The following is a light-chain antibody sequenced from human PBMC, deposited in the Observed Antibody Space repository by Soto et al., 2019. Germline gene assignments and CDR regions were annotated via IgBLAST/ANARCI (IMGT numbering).Light chain of an antibody. CDR2: DTS. CDR1: QSVSGY. J-gene: IGKJ5*01. V-gene: IGKV3-15*01. Sequence: EIVLTQSPATLSLSPGETATLSCRASQSVSGYIGWYQQKPGQAPRLLIYDTSTRATGIPARFSGSGSGTEFTLTISSLQSEEFAVYYCQQYSNGPPITFGQGTRLEIK. CDR3: QQYSNGPPIT.